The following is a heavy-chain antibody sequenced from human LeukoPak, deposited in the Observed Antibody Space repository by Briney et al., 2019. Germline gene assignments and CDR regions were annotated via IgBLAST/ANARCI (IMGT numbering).Heavy chain of an antibody. D-gene: IGHD3-9*01. J-gene: IGHJ4*02. CDR2: IRYDGSRE. Sequence: PGGSLRLSCAASGFTFSSYAIHWVRQAPGKGLEWVAFIRYDGSREYYADSVKGRFTISRDNSKSTLYLQMNSLRAEDTAVYYCAKDHHYDILTGYFDHWGQGTLVSVSA. CDR1: GFTFSSYA. CDR3: AKDHHYDILTGYFDH. V-gene: IGHV3-30*02.